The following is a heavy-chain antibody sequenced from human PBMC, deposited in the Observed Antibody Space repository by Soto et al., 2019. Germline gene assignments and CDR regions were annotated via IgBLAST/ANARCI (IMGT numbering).Heavy chain of an antibody. Sequence: GGSLRLSCAASGFTFSSYAMSWVRQAPGKGLEWVSAISGSGGSTYYADSVKGRFTISRDNSKNTLYLQMNSLRAEDTAVYYCAKVSEMYYDILTGYYTAPHYYYYGMDVWGQGTTVTVSS. CDR2: ISGSGGST. J-gene: IGHJ6*02. D-gene: IGHD3-9*01. CDR1: GFTFSSYA. CDR3: AKVSEMYYDILTGYYTAPHYYYYGMDV. V-gene: IGHV3-23*01.